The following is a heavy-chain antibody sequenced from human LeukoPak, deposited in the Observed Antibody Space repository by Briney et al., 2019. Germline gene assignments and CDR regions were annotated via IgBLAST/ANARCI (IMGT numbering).Heavy chain of an antibody. CDR1: GYSFTTYG. CDR3: ARTIAAAGTPDNWFDP. D-gene: IGHD6-13*01. Sequence: ASVKVSCKASGYSFTTYGISWVRQAPGQGLEWMGWISAYNGNTNYAQKLQGRVTMTTDTSTSTAYMELRSLRSDDTAVYYCARTIAAAGTPDNWFDPWGQGTLVTVSS. CDR2: ISAYNGNT. V-gene: IGHV1-18*01. J-gene: IGHJ5*02.